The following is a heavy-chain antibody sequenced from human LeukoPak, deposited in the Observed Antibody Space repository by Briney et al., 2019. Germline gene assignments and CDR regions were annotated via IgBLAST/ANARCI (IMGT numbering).Heavy chain of an antibody. J-gene: IGHJ4*02. CDR3: ARVGYSSGWYADY. D-gene: IGHD6-19*01. CDR2: ISTGGGNT. Sequence: LSGGSLRLSCTASGFTFSSYTMSWVRQAPGKGLKWVSTISTGGGNTYYADSVKGRFTVSRDDSKNTLYLQMNSLRAEDTAVYYCARVGYSSGWYADYWGQGTLVTDSS. V-gene: IGHV3-23*01. CDR1: GFTFSSYT.